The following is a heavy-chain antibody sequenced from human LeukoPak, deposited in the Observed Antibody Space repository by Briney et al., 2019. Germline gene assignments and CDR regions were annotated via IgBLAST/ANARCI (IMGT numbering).Heavy chain of an antibody. CDR2: IYYSGST. D-gene: IGHD3-3*01. V-gene: IGHV4-59*12. Sequence: PSETLSLTCTVSGGSISSYYWSWIRQPPGKGLEWIGYIYYSGSTNYNPSLKSRVTISVDTSKNQFSLKLSSVTAADTAVYYCARDSVEYYDFWSGSSPHDAFDIWGQGTMVTVSS. CDR3: ARDSVEYYDFWSGSSPHDAFDI. J-gene: IGHJ3*02. CDR1: GGSISSYY.